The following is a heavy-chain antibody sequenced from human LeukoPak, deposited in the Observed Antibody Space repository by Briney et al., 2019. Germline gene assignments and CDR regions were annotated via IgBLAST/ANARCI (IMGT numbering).Heavy chain of an antibody. V-gene: IGHV1-69*13. J-gene: IGHJ4*02. Sequence: SVKVSCKASGGTFSSYAISWVRQAPGPGLEWMGGIIPIFGTANYAQKFQGRVTITADESTSTAYMELSSLRSDDTAVYYCGRALLGGSDIYTPFSYWGQGTLVTVTS. CDR3: GRALLGGSDIYTPFSY. CDR2: IIPIFGTA. CDR1: GGTFSSYA. D-gene: IGHD3-10*01.